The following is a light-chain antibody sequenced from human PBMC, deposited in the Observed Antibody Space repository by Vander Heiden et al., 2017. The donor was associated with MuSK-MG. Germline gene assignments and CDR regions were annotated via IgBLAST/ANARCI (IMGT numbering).Light chain of an antibody. CDR1: QSISSW. CDR3: QQYNSYPRYT. Sequence: DIQMTPSPSTLSAPVGDTVTIPCRASQSISSWLAWYQQKPGTAPKLLIYKASSLESGVPSRFSGSGSGTEFTLTISSLQPDDFATYYCQQYNSYPRYTFGQGTKLEIK. J-gene: IGKJ2*01. CDR2: KAS. V-gene: IGKV1-5*03.